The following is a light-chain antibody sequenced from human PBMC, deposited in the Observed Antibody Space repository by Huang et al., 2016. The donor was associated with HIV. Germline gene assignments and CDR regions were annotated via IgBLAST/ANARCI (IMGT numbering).Light chain of an antibody. V-gene: IGKV1-39*01. CDR2: AAS. CDR1: QNIKTY. J-gene: IGKJ1*01. CDR3: QESYSTPWT. Sequence: IQMTQSPSSLSASVGERVTITCRTSQNIKTYLNWYQHKPGKAPDLLIYAASSLRSGVPSRFSASGSGTEFTFTISSLQSDDFATYYCQESYSTPWTFGQGTKVEIK.